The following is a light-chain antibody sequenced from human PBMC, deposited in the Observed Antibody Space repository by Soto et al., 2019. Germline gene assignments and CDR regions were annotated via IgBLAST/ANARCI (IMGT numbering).Light chain of an antibody. V-gene: IGKV2D-29*01. CDR2: ESS. J-gene: IGKJ2*01. CDR1: QSLLHSDGKTY. CDR3: MQSRQLYN. Sequence: EIVMTQTPLSLSVTPGQPASISCKSTQSLLHSDGKTYLYWYLQKQGQPPQLLMYESSNRSSGVPARFSGSGSGTEFTLKISRVEAEDVGVYDCMQSRQLYNFGQGTKLEIK.